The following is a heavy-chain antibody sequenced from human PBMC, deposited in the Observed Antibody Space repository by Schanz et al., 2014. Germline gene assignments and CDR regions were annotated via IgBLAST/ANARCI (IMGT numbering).Heavy chain of an antibody. D-gene: IGHD2-21*02. Sequence: EMQLLESGGGLAQPGGSLRLSCAASGFTFTNYAMSWLRQAPRKGLEWVSLISDSGDTAYYADSVKGRFTISRDNSRSTMYLQMNSLRAEDTAVYFCAKDLGVDCGDGCFNWYFDLWGRGTLVTVSS. CDR1: GFTFTNYA. CDR2: ISDSGDTA. CDR3: AKDLGVDCGDGCFNWYFDL. J-gene: IGHJ2*01. V-gene: IGHV3-23*01.